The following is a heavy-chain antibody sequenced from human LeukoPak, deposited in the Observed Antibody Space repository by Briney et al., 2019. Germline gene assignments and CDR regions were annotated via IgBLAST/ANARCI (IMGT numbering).Heavy chain of an antibody. Sequence: GGSLRLSCAASGFTFSRYSVNWVRQAPGKGLEWVAYIRTSSGGIYCADSVKGRFTISTDTAKNSLYLEMNNLRDGDTAVYYCARDDSWAFDYWGQGTLVTVSS. J-gene: IGHJ4*02. CDR2: IRTSSGGI. CDR1: GFTFSRYS. V-gene: IGHV3-48*02. D-gene: IGHD2-21*02. CDR3: ARDDSWAFDY.